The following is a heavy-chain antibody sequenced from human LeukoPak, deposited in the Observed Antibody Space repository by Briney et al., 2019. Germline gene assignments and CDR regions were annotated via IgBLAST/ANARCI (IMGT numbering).Heavy chain of an antibody. CDR2: ISSSSSYI. D-gene: IGHD2-2*01. J-gene: IGHJ4*02. Sequence: GGSLRLSCAASGFTFSSYSMNWVRQAPGKGLEWVSSISSSSSYIYYADSVKGRFTISRDNAKPSLYLQMNSLRAEDTAVYYCSKWKAIVLVPAARSPIDYWGQGTLVTVSS. CDR3: SKWKAIVLVPAARSPIDY. CDR1: GFTFSSYS. V-gene: IGHV3-21*04.